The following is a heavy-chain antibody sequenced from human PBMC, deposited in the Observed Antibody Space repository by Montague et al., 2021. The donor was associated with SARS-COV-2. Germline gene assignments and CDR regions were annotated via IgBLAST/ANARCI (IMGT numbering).Heavy chain of an antibody. CDR1: GGSISRYY. CDR2: IYYSGST. D-gene: IGHD3-9*01. CDR3: ARSRENYNILTGYPYYFDY. Sequence: SETRSLTCTVSGGSISRYYWNWIRQPPGKGLEWIAYIYYSGSTDXXPSLKSRVTISVDTSKNQFSLKLSSVTAADTAVYYCARSRENYNILTGYPYYFDYWGQGTLVTVSP. J-gene: IGHJ4*02. V-gene: IGHV4-59*01.